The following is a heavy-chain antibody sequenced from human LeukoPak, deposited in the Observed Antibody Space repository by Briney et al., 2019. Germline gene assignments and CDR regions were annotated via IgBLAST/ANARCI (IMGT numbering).Heavy chain of an antibody. CDR3: ARVGGKVVPAATRTGIYYFDY. CDR2: MNPNSGNT. CDR1: GYTFTSYD. V-gene: IGHV1-8*01. Sequence: ASVKVSCKASGYTFTSYDINWVRQATGQGLEWMGWMNPNSGNTGYAQKFQGRVTMTRNTSISTAYMELSSLRSEDTAVYYCARVGGKVVPAATRTGIYYFDYWGQGTLVTVSS. D-gene: IGHD2-2*01. J-gene: IGHJ4*02.